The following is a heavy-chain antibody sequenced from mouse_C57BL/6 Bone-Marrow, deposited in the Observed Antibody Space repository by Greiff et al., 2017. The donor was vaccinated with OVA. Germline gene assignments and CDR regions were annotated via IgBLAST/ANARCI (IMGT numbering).Heavy chain of an antibody. Sequence: QVQLQQSGPELVKPGASVKISCKASGYAFSSSWMNWVQQRPGKGLEWIGRIYPGDGDTNYNGKFKGKATLTADKSSSTAYMQLSSLTSEDSAVYFCAREDYYSNLYAMDYWGQGTSVTVSS. CDR3: AREDYYSNLYAMDY. D-gene: IGHD2-5*01. V-gene: IGHV1-82*01. CDR2: IYPGDGDT. CDR1: GYAFSSSW. J-gene: IGHJ4*01.